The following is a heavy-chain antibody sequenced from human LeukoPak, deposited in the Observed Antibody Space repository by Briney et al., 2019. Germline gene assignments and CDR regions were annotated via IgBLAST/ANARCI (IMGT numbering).Heavy chain of an antibody. CDR1: GYSISSGYY. Sequence: KPSETLSLTCAVSGYSISSGYYWGWIRQPPGRGREGLGSIYHSGSTYYNPSLKSRVTISVDTSKNQFSLKLSSVAAADTAVYYCARLDYYYYMDVWGKGTTVTVSS. V-gene: IGHV4-38-2*01. J-gene: IGHJ6*03. CDR3: ARLDYYYYMDV. CDR2: IYHSGST.